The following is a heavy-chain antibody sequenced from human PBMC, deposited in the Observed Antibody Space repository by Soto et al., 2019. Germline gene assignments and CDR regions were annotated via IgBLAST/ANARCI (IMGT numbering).Heavy chain of an antibody. CDR1: GGSVSSGGYS. V-gene: IGHV4-30-2*01. D-gene: IGHD3-10*01. CDR3: ARSLLTRIRVATIPYYSIMDV. J-gene: IGHJ6*02. CDR2: IYPSGGT. Sequence: QLQLQESGSGLLKPSQTLSLTCAVSGGSVSSGGYSWGWIRQPLGKGLEWIGYIYPSGGTDYNPSFGSRVKVTLDRAQNQLSLKLESVSAADTAVYFWARSLLTRIRVATIPYYSIMDVWGQGTTVTVSS.